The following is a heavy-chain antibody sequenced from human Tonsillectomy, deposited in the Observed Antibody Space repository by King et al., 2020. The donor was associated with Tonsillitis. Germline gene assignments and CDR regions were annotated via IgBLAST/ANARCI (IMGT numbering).Heavy chain of an antibody. CDR3: ARKYRGSFLFDY. V-gene: IGHV3-30*03. J-gene: IGHJ4*02. D-gene: IGHD1-26*01. CDR1: GFPFTTYG. CDR2: TSYDGSKN. Sequence: VQLVESGGGVVQPGRSLRLSCAASGFPFTTYGMHWVRQAPGMGLDWVSFTSYDGSKNFYADSVKGRFTTSRDNSKNTLYLQMNSLTPEDTAVYYCARKYRGSFLFDYWGLGTLVTVSS.